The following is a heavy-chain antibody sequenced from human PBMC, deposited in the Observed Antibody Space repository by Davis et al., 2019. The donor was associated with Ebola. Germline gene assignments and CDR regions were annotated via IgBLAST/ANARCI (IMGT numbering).Heavy chain of an antibody. CDR3: ANLDYGGNSGLDY. D-gene: IGHD4-23*01. V-gene: IGHV3-30*18. CDR1: GFTFTTYG. CDR2: ISYDGSNK. J-gene: IGHJ4*02. Sequence: PGGSLRLSCAASGFTFTTYGMHWVRQAPGKGLEWVEVISYDGSNKYYADSVKGRFTISRDNSKNTLYLQMNSLRAEDTAVYYCANLDYGGNSGLDYWGQGTLVTVSS.